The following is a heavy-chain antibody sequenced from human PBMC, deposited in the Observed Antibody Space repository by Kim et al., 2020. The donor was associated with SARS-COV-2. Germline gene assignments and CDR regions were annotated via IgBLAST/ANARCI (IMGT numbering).Heavy chain of an antibody. Sequence: GGSLRLSCAASGFTFSSYAMHWVRQAPGKGLEYVSAISSNGGNTYYANSVKGRFTISRDNSKNTLYLQMGSLRADDMAVYYCARGRGNYYYMDVWGKGTT. J-gene: IGHJ6*03. CDR2: ISSNGGNT. CDR3: ARGRGNYYYMDV. CDR1: GFTFSSYA. V-gene: IGHV3-64*01.